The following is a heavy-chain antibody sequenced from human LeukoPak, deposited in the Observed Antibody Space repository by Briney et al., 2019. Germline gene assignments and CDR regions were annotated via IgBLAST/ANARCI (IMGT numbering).Heavy chain of an antibody. J-gene: IGHJ4*02. D-gene: IGHD5-24*01. V-gene: IGHV3-64*01. CDR1: GFTFSSYA. CDR3: ASGDEATIRGLIDY. Sequence: PGGSLRLSCAASGFTFSSYAMHWVRQAPGKGLEYVSAISSNGGSTYYANSVKGRFTISRDNSKNTLYLQMGSLRAEDMAVYYCASGDEATIRGLIDYWGQGTLVTVSS. CDR2: ISSNGGST.